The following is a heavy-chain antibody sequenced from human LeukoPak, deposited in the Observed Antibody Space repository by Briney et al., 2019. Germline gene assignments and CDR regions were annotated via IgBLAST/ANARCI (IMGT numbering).Heavy chain of an antibody. Sequence: GGSLRLSCAASGFTFSSYGIHWVRQAPGKGLEWVAVISYDGSNKYYADFVKGRFTISRDNSKNTLYLQMNSLRAEDTAVYYCATLYGSGGYFDYWGQGTLVTVSS. V-gene: IGHV3-30*03. CDR3: ATLYGSGGYFDY. D-gene: IGHD3-10*01. J-gene: IGHJ4*02. CDR1: GFTFSSYG. CDR2: ISYDGSNK.